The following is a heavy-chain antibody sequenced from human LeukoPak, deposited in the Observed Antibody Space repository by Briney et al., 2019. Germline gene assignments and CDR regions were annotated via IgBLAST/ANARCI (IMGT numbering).Heavy chain of an antibody. CDR2: IIPIFGTA. Sequence: SVKVSCKASGGTFISYAISWVRQAPGQGLEWMGGIIPIFGTANYAQKFQGRVTITADESTSTAYMELSSLRSEDTAVYYCATSYLGDRYCSSTSCYGFVGWFDPWGQGTLVTVSS. V-gene: IGHV1-69*01. CDR1: GGTFISYA. CDR3: ATSYLGDRYCSSTSCYGFVGWFDP. D-gene: IGHD2-2*01. J-gene: IGHJ5*02.